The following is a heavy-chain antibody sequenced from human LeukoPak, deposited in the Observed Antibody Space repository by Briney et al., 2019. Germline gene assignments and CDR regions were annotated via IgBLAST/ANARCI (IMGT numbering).Heavy chain of an antibody. V-gene: IGHV4-31*03. J-gene: IGHJ3*02. CDR3: ARQYYDSSGYYLDGFDI. Sequence: SETLSLTCTVSGGSISSGGYYWSWIRQHPGKGLEWIGYIYYSGSTYYNPSLKSRVTISVDTSKDQFSLKLSSVTAADTAVYHCARQYYDSSGYYLDGFDIWGQGTMVSVSS. CDR1: GGSISSGGYY. CDR2: IYYSGST. D-gene: IGHD3-22*01.